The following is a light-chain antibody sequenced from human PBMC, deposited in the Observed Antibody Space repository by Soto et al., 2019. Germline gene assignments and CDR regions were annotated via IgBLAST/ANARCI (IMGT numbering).Light chain of an antibody. CDR1: QSVSNY. CDR2: DTS. V-gene: IGKV3-11*01. J-gene: IGKJ1*01. CDR3: QQRSTWPRT. Sequence: EIVLTQSPGILSLSPGERATLSCRASQSVSNYLAWYQQKPGHAPRLLIYDTSSRATGIPARFSGSGSGTDFTLTISSLEPEDFAVYYCQQRSTWPRTFGQGNRVEIK.